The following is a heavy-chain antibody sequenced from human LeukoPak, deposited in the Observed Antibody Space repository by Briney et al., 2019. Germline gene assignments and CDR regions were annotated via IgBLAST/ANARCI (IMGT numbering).Heavy chain of an antibody. CDR3: AHGTMYQLDY. Sequence: GGSLRLSCAASGFTFSSYGMSWVRQAPGKGLEWVSAISGSGGSTYYADSVKGRFTISRDNSKNSLYLQMNSLRAEDTAVYYCAHGTMYQLDYWGQGTLVTVSS. V-gene: IGHV3-23*01. CDR2: ISGSGGST. D-gene: IGHD2-2*01. J-gene: IGHJ4*02. CDR1: GFTFSSYG.